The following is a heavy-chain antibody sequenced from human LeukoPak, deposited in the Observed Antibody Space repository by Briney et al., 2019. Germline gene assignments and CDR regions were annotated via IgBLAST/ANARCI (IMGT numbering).Heavy chain of an antibody. Sequence: PGGSLRLSCAACGFTFSSYAMSWVRQAPGKGLEWVSGISGSGDKTHYADSVKGRFTISRDNSKNTLYLQMNSLRAEDTAVYYCARALNGYCSAGSCNGDYWGQGTLVTVSS. V-gene: IGHV3-23*01. CDR2: ISGSGDKT. J-gene: IGHJ4*02. CDR3: ARALNGYCSAGSCNGDY. D-gene: IGHD2-15*01. CDR1: GFTFSSYA.